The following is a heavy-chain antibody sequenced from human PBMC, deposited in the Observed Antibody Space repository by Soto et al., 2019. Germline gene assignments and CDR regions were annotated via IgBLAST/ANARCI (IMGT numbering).Heavy chain of an antibody. V-gene: IGHV4-31*02. Sequence: SETLSLTCTVSSGSLSSSNYYWSWIRQVPGKGLEWIGHIYVTGAVDYNPSLRDRITISQDTSERQFSLNLRLVTAADTAVYYCARLRIATNNYKWFDPWGQGTLVTVSS. D-gene: IGHD2-21*01. CDR1: SGSLSSSNYY. CDR3: ARLRIATNNYKWFDP. J-gene: IGHJ5*02. CDR2: IYVTGAV.